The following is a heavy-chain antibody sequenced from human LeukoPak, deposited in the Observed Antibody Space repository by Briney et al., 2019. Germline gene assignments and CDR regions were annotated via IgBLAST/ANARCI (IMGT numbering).Heavy chain of an antibody. CDR3: ARGTLVKVYAAFDH. D-gene: IGHD2-8*01. V-gene: IGHV4-34*01. CDR1: GGSFNDYY. Sequence: MASETLSLTCTVYGGSFNDYYWTWIRQSPGKGLEWVAEIIYSGRTNYNPSLGSRVSLSVDTSKRQFSLKLTSVTAADTALYFCARGTLVKVYAAFDHWGQGTLVTVSS. CDR2: IIYSGRT. J-gene: IGHJ4*02.